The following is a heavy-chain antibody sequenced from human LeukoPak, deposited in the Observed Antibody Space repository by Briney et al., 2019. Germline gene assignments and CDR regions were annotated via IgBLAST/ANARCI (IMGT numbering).Heavy chain of an antibody. CDR3: AGRGQRYFRD. J-gene: IGHJ1*01. CDR2: IYRIENT. CDR1: ADSITSCY. Sequence: KPSETLSLTCSISADSITSCYWSWIRQPPGKGLEWIGYIYRIENTDYNPSLKSRVTISLDTSKNQLSLNLTAVTAADTAVYYCAGRGQRYFRDWGQGTLVTVSS. V-gene: IGHV4-4*08.